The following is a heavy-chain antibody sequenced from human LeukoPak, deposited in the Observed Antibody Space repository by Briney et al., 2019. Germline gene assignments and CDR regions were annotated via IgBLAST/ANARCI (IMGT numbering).Heavy chain of an antibody. CDR1: GGSSSGYY. CDR2: INHSAIT. CDR3: ARGADPRAARASGFDY. J-gene: IGHJ4*02. Sequence: SETLSLTCAVYGGSSSGYYWSWIRPPPGKGLEWIGAINHSAITNYNPSLKSRVTISVDTSKNQFSLKLSSVTAADTAVYYCARGADPRAARASGFDYWGQGTLVTVSS. D-gene: IGHD6-6*01. V-gene: IGHV4-34*01.